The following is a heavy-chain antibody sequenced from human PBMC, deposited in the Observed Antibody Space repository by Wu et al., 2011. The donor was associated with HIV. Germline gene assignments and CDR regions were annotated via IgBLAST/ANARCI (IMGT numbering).Heavy chain of an antibody. CDR2: INPYNGNT. CDR1: GYTFTNFG. CDR3: ARLSMVRGVIITLDYYYGMDV. V-gene: IGHV1-18*01. J-gene: IGHJ6*02. D-gene: IGHD3-10*01. Sequence: VQSGAEVKKPGASVKVSCKASGYTFTNFGISWVRQAPGQGLEWMAWINPYNGNTNYAQKLQGRVTMTTDTSTSTAYMELRSLRSDDTAVYYCARLSMVRGVIITLDYYYGMDVWGQGTTV.